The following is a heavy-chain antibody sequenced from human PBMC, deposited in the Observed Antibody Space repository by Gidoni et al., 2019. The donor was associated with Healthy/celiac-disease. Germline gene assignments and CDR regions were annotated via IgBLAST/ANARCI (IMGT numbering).Heavy chain of an antibody. CDR2: MYYSGST. CDR3: ARSQYNWFDP. J-gene: IGHJ5*02. CDR1: GGSISSYY. V-gene: IGHV4-59*01. Sequence: QVQLQESGPGLVKPSETLSLTCTVSGGSISSYYWSWIRQPPGKGLEWIGYMYYSGSTNYNPSLKSRVTISLYKSTNQFSLKLSSVTAADTAVYYCARSQYNWFDPWGRGTLVTVSS.